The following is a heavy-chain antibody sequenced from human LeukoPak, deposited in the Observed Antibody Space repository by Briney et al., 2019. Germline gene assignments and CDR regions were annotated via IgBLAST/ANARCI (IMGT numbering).Heavy chain of an antibody. CDR2: MNPNSGNT. J-gene: IGHJ6*03. CDR3: ARGYRVRGVIIVDYYYYMDV. D-gene: IGHD3-10*01. CDR1: GYAFTTYD. Sequence: ASVKVSCKASGYAFTTYDINWVRQATGQGLEWMGWMNPNSGNTGYAQKFQGRVTMTRNTSISTAYMELSSLRSEDTAVYYCARGYRVRGVIIVDYYYYMDVWGKGTTVTISS. V-gene: IGHV1-8*02.